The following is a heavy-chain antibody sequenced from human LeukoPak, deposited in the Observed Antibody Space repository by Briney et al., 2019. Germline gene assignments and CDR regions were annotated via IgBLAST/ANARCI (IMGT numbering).Heavy chain of an antibody. CDR1: GFTFSDYY. CDR2: ISSSGSTI. Sequence: PGGSLRLSCAASGFTFSDYYMSWIRQAPGKGLEWVSYISSSGSTIYYADSVKGRFTISRDNAKNSLYLQMNSLRAEDTAVYYCARDQVFGSPYWYFDLWGRGTLVTVSS. D-gene: IGHD1-26*01. CDR3: ARDQVFGSPYWYFDL. V-gene: IGHV3-11*01. J-gene: IGHJ2*01.